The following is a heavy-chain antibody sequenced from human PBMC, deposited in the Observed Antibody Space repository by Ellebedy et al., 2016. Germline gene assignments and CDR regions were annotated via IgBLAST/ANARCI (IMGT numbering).Heavy chain of an antibody. Sequence: ASVKVSCKGSGYSFTSYWISWVRQMPGKGLEWMGIIYPGDSDTRYSPSFQGQVTISADKSISTAYLQWSSLKASDTAMYYCARHLANYDFWSGYQYYFDYWGQGTLVTVSS. CDR1: GYSFTSYW. CDR2: IYPGDSDT. V-gene: IGHV5-51*01. D-gene: IGHD3-3*01. CDR3: ARHLANYDFWSGYQYYFDY. J-gene: IGHJ4*02.